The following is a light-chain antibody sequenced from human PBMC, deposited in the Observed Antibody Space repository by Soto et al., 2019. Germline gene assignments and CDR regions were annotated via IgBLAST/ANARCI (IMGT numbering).Light chain of an antibody. CDR3: QQYITFPYT. Sequence: DIQMTQSPSTLSASVGDRVTITCRASQTISSWLAWYQQKPGKAPDLLIYDASSLQDGVPSRFSGRGSGTEFTLTISNLQPDDFALYFCQQYITFPYTFGQGTKLEIK. J-gene: IGKJ2*01. CDR2: DAS. V-gene: IGKV1-5*01. CDR1: QTISSW.